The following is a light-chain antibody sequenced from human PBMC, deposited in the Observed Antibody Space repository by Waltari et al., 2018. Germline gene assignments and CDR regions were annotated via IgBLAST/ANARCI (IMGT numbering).Light chain of an antibody. J-gene: IGLJ2*01. CDR2: KDS. CDR3: QSADSSGTYRV. CDR1: AVPKQY. V-gene: IGLV3-25*03. Sequence: SYELTQPPSVSVSPGQTARITCSGDAVPKQYAYGYQQKPGQAPVLVIYKDSERPSGIPERFSGSSSGTTVTLTISGVQAEDEADYYCQSADSSGTYRVFGGGTKLTVL.